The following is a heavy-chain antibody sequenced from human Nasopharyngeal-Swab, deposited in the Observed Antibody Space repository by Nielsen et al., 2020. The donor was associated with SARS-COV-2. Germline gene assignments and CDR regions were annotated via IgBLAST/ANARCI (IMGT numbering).Heavy chain of an antibody. Sequence: SETLSLTCTVSGGSISSGDYYWSWIRQHPGKGLEWIGYIYYSGSTYYNPSLKSRVTISVDTSKNQFSLKLSSVTAADTAVYYCARVHYDYVWGSYRSFYGWFDPWGQGTLVTVSS. CDR1: GGSISSGDYY. V-gene: IGHV4-31*03. J-gene: IGHJ5*02. CDR3: ARVHYDYVWGSYRSFYGWFDP. CDR2: IYYSGST. D-gene: IGHD3-16*02.